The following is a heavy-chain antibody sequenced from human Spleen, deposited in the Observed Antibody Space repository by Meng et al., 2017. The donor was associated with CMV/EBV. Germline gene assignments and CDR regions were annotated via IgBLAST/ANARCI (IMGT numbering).Heavy chain of an antibody. J-gene: IGHJ4*02. D-gene: IGHD1-1*01. Sequence: SVKVSCKASGDTFSSYTISWVRQAPGQGLEWMGRIIPMLGVANYAQKFRGRVIISADKSTSTAYMGLSSLRSEDTAVYYCARDLNWLPDYWGQGTLVTVSS. CDR3: ARDLNWLPDY. CDR2: IIPMLGVA. CDR1: GDTFSSYT. V-gene: IGHV1-69*04.